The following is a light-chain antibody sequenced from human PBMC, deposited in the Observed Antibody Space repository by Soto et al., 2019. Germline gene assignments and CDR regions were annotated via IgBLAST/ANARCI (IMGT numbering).Light chain of an antibody. J-gene: IGKJ4*01. CDR2: DAS. CDR3: QQRSNWPLT. Sequence: EIVLTQSPAALSLSPWERATLSFMASQTVRTYLAWYQQKAGQAPRLLIYDASNRASGIPARFSGSGSGTDFTLTISSLEPEDFGVYYCQQRSNWPLTFGGGTKVDIK. CDR1: QTVRTY. V-gene: IGKV3-11*01.